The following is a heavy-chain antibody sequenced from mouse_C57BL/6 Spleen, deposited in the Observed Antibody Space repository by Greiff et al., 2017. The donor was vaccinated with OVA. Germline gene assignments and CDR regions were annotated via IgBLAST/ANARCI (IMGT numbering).Heavy chain of an antibody. CDR3: AGGWGGGFYYGSSYVEYFDY. V-gene: IGHV1-64*01. Sequence: QVQLQQPGAELVKPGASVKLSCKASGYTFTSYWMHWVKQRPGQGLEWIGMIHPNSGSTNYNEKFKSKATLTVDKSSSTAYMQLSSLTSEDSAVYYGAGGWGGGFYYGSSYVEYFDYWGQGTTLTVSS. CDR2: IHPNSGST. J-gene: IGHJ2*01. D-gene: IGHD1-1*01. CDR1: GYTFTSYW.